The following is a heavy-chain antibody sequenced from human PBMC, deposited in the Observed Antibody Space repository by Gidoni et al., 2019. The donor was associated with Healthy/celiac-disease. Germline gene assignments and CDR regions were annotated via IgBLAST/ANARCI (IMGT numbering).Heavy chain of an antibody. Sequence: VQLFEDGVGLVQPGGSLRLSCAASGFTFSSYAMSWCRQDPVKGLDVFSAIIGIGGSTYDADSVKGRFTIYRDNSKNTLYLQMNSLRSEDTAVYYCAKRAGYYFDYWGHGTLVTVSS. CDR3: AKRAGYYFDY. CDR2: IIGIGGST. V-gene: IGHV3-23*01. J-gene: IGHJ4*01. CDR1: GFTFSSYA.